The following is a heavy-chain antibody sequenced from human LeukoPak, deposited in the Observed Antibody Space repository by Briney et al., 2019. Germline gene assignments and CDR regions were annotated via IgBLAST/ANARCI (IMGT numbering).Heavy chain of an antibody. CDR2: IYYSGST. V-gene: IGHV4-59*08. Sequence: PSETLSLTCTVSGGSISSYYWSWIRQPPGKGLEWIGYIYYSGSTNYNPSLKSRVTISVDTSKNQFSLKLSSVTAADTAVYYCARAREMRGWYQDYWGQGTLVTVSS. CDR3: ARAREMRGWYQDY. CDR1: GGSISSYY. D-gene: IGHD6-19*01. J-gene: IGHJ4*02.